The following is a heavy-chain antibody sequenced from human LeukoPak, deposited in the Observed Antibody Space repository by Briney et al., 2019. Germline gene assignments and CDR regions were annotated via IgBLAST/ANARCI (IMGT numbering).Heavy chain of an antibody. CDR2: INPSGGST. Sequence: ASVTVSCKASGYTFNSYYMHWVRQAPGKGLEWMGIINPSGGSTSYAQKFQGRVTMTGDTSTSTVYMELSSLRSEDTAVYYCARTDQNYFDYWGQGTLVTASS. CDR3: ARTDQNYFDY. J-gene: IGHJ4*02. V-gene: IGHV1-46*02. CDR1: GYTFNSYY.